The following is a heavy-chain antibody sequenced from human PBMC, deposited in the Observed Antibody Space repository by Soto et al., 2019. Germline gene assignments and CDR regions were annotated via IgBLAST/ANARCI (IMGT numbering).Heavy chain of an antibody. V-gene: IGHV1-2*04. CDR3: AREPPPSAAAGPFDY. CDR1: GYTFTGYY. D-gene: IGHD6-13*01. CDR2: INPNSGGT. J-gene: IGHJ4*02. Sequence: EASVKVSCKASGYTFTGYYMHWVRQAPGQGLEWMGWINPNSGGTNYAQKFQGWVTMTRDTSISTAYMELSRLRSDDTAVYYCAREPPPSAAAGPFDYWGQGTLVTVSS.